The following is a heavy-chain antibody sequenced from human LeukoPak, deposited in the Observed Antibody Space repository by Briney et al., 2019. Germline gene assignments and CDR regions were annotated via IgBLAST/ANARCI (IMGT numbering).Heavy chain of an antibody. CDR3: ARLDYGSGSYYNVFDY. D-gene: IGHD3-10*01. CDR1: GGSISSSSYY. V-gene: IGHV4-39*07. CDR2: IYYSGST. Sequence: PSGTLSLTCTVSGGSISSSSYYWGWIRQPPGKGLEWIGSIYYSGSTYYNPSLKSRVTISVDTSKNQFSLKLSSVTAAAPAVSYCARLDYGSGSYYNVFDYWSQGTLVTVSS. J-gene: IGHJ4*02.